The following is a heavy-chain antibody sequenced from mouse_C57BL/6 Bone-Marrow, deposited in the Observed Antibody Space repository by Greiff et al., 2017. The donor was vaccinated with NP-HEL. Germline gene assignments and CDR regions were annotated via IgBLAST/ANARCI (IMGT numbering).Heavy chain of an antibody. J-gene: IGHJ4*01. Sequence: EVKLMESGGGLVQPGGSLKLSCAASGFTFSDYYMYWVRQTPEKRLEWVAYISNGGGSTYYPDTVKGRFTISRDNAKNTLYLQMSRLKSEDTAMYYCARRGHYSKRAMDYWGQGTSVTVSS. CDR2: ISNGGGST. CDR1: GFTFSDYY. V-gene: IGHV5-12*01. D-gene: IGHD2-5*01. CDR3: ARRGHYSKRAMDY.